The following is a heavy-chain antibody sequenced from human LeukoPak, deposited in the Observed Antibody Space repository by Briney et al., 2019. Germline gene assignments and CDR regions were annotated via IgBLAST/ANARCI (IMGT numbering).Heavy chain of an antibody. CDR2: INHSGST. CDR3: ARVDTAIAKDPYYFDY. V-gene: IGHV4-34*01. CDR1: GGSFSGYY. Sequence: PSETLSLTCAVYGGSFSGYYWSWIRQPPGKGLEWIGEINHSGSTNYNPSLKSRVTISVDTSKNQFSLKLSSVTAADTAVYYCARVDTAIAKDPYYFDYWGQGTLVTVSS. J-gene: IGHJ4*02. D-gene: IGHD5-18*01.